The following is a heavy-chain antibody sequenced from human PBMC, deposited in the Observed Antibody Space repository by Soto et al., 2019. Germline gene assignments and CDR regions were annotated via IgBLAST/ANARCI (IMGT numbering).Heavy chain of an antibody. CDR2: ISGYTGDI. V-gene: IGHV1-18*01. D-gene: IGHD2-21*01. J-gene: IGHJ5*02. CDR3: ARDVGLLRVCSPTSCDLAA. CDR1: GYTFTTYG. Sequence: QAPMVQSGAEVKKPGASVKVSCRTSGYTFTTYGVSWVRQAPGQGLEWMGWISGYTGDITYAERLQGRLTMTTDTSTSTADMELRSLRPEDTAVYYCARDVGLLRVCSPTSCDLAAWGQGTLVTVSS.